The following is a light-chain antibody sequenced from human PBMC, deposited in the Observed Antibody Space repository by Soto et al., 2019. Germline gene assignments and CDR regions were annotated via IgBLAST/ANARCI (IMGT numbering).Light chain of an antibody. J-gene: IGKJ5*01. Sequence: EIVLTQSPGTLSFFTGERATLSCTASRSVTNNYLAWHQQKSGQTPRLLIYGASSRATGIPDRFSGSGSGTDFTLTISRLEPEDFAVYYCQQHGSSPITFGQGTRLEIK. CDR1: RSVTNNY. CDR3: QQHGSSPIT. CDR2: GAS. V-gene: IGKV3-20*01.